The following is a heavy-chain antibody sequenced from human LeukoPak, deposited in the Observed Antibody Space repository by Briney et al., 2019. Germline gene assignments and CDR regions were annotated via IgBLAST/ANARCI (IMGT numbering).Heavy chain of an antibody. D-gene: IGHD1-26*01. CDR1: GFTVSSNY. CDR3: ANQLRGSYYEDYYYYGMDV. CDR2: IYSGGST. V-gene: IGHV3-66*02. Sequence: PGGSLRLSCAASGFTVSSNYMSWVRQAPGKGLEWVSVIYSGGSTYYADSVKGRFTISRDNSKNTLYLQMNSLRAGDTAVYYCANQLRGSYYEDYYYYGMDVWGQGTTVTVSS. J-gene: IGHJ6*02.